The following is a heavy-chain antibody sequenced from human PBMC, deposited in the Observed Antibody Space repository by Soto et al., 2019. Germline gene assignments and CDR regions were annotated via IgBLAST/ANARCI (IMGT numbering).Heavy chain of an antibody. Sequence: QVQLVESGGGVVQPGRSLRLSCAASGFTFSSYGMHWVRQAPGKGLEWVAVISYDGSNKYYADSVKGRFTISRDNSKNTLYLQMNSLRAEDTAVYYCATMEMATLSDYYYGMDVW. J-gene: IGHJ6*01. D-gene: IGHD5-12*01. CDR2: ISYDGSNK. CDR3: ATMEMATLSDYYYGMDV. CDR1: GFTFSSYG. V-gene: IGHV3-30*03.